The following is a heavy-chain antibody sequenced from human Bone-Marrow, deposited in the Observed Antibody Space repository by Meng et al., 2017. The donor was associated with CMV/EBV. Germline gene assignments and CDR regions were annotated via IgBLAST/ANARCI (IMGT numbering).Heavy chain of an antibody. CDR1: GGSISSSSYY. J-gene: IGHJ5*02. CDR2: IYYSGST. D-gene: IGHD2-2*01. V-gene: IGHV4-39*07. CDR3: ARDFRGGQPAAMYNWFDP. Sequence: SETLSLTCTVSGGSISSSSYYWGWIRQPPGKGLEWIGSIYYSGSTYYNPSLKSRVTISVDTSKNQFSLKLSSVTAADTAVYYRARDFRGGQPAAMYNWFDPWGQGTLVTVSS.